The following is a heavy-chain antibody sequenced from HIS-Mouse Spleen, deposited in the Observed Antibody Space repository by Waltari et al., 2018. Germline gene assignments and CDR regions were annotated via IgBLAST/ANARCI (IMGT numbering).Heavy chain of an antibody. Sequence: QVQLVESGGGVVQPGRSLRLSCAASGFTFSSYAMHWVRQAPGKGLEWVAVISYDGSNKYYAESVKGRFTISRDNSKNTLYLQMNSLRAEDTAVYYCARVTGGGYWGQGTLVTVSS. V-gene: IGHV3-30-3*01. CDR2: ISYDGSNK. J-gene: IGHJ4*02. CDR3: ARVTGGGY. CDR1: GFTFSSYA. D-gene: IGHD3-10*01.